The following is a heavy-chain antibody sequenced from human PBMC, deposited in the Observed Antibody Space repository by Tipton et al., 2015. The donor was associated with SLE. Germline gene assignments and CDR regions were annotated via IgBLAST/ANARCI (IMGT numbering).Heavy chain of an antibody. D-gene: IGHD3-10*01. CDR2: IYYSGST. CDR1: GGSISSHY. J-gene: IGHJ4*02. Sequence: GLVKPSETLSLTCTVAGGSISSHYWSWIRQPPGKGLEWIGYIYYSGSTNYNPSLKSRVTMSVDMSKNQVSLNLSSVTAADTAVYYCARGSPPYGHFLANWGQGTLVTVSS. CDR3: ARGSPPYGHFLAN. V-gene: IGHV4-59*11.